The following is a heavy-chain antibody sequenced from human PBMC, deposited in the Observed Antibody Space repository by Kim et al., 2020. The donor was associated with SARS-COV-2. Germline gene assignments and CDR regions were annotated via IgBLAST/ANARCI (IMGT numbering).Heavy chain of an antibody. D-gene: IGHD3-10*01. V-gene: IGHV3-74*01. Sequence: GGSLRLSCAGSGFTFRTYWMHWVRQAPGKGLVWVSHTSPDGATTIYADSVRGRFSISRDNTKNTFYLQMNSLRVEDTAVYHCVRGDSGWFGVDYWGQETLVTLSS. J-gene: IGHJ4*02. CDR2: TSPDGATT. CDR3: VRGDSGWFGVDY. CDR1: GFTFRTYW.